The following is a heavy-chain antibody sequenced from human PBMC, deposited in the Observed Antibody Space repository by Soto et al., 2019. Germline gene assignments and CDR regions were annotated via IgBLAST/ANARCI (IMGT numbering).Heavy chain of an antibody. J-gene: IGHJ4*02. Sequence: QVLFVESGGRVVQPGRSLRLSCAASGFTFSTYGMHWVRQHPGKGREWVAVISSDGKSEHYADPVKGRFSILRDNSKNTLSLQMNSLRVEDTAVYYCAKTITTYSGDSRGRGALVDYWGQGTLVTVSS. D-gene: IGHD3-22*01. CDR3: AKTITTYSGDSRGRGALVDY. CDR1: GFTFSTYG. V-gene: IGHV3-30*18. CDR2: ISSDGKSE.